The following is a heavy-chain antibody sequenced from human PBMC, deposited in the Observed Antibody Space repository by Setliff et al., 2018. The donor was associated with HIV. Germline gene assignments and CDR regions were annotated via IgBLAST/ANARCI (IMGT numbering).Heavy chain of an antibody. CDR3: ARVRLELRQYWFDS. CDR2: INHTGNT. D-gene: IGHD1-7*01. Sequence: SETLSLTCAVYGASFSGYYWAWIRQSPGTGLEWIGEINHTGNTYYNPSLKSRVTISVDPSKNQLSLNLDSVTAADTAVYYCARVRLELRQYWFDSWGQGSPVTVSS. CDR1: GASFSGYY. V-gene: IGHV4-34*01. J-gene: IGHJ5*01.